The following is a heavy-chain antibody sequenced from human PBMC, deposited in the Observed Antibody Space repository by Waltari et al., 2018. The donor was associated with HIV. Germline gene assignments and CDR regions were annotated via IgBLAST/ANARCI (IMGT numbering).Heavy chain of an antibody. Sequence: QVQLVESGGGVVQPGGSLRPSCAASGFPFSSYGMHWVRQAPGRGLEWVAFIRYDGSNEYYADSVKGRFTISRDNSKNTLYLQMNSLRAEDTAVYYCAKPRHYYDSSGLDYWGQGTLVTVSS. CDR3: AKPRHYYDSSGLDY. J-gene: IGHJ4*02. CDR2: IRYDGSNE. V-gene: IGHV3-30*02. D-gene: IGHD3-22*01. CDR1: GFPFSSYG.